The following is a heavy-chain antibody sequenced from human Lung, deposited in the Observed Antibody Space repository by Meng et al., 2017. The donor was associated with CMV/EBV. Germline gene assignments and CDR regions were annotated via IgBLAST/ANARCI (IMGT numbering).Heavy chain of an antibody. CDR1: GYTFSSYA. CDR3: ARDTPHRLFDY. Sequence: SCKTSGYTFSSYARNWVRQAPGQGLEWMGWINTKTGSPTYAQGFTGRFVFSLDTSVSTTYLQISSLKAEDTAVYYCARDTPHRLFDYWGQGTLVTVSS. J-gene: IGHJ4*02. D-gene: IGHD2-21*02. V-gene: IGHV7-4-1*02. CDR2: INTKTGSP.